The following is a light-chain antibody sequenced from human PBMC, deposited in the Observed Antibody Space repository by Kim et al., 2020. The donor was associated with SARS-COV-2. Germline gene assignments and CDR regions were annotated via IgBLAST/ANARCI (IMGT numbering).Light chain of an antibody. V-gene: IGLV4-69*01. CDR3: QTWGTGFQV. CDR2: LNGDGSH. J-gene: IGLJ3*02. CDR1: SGHSNYA. Sequence: SVKLTCTLSSGHSNYAIAWHQQQPEKGPRYLMKLNGDGSHNKGDGIPDRFSGSSSGAGRYLTISSLQSEDEADYYCQTWGTGFQVFGGGTQLTVL.